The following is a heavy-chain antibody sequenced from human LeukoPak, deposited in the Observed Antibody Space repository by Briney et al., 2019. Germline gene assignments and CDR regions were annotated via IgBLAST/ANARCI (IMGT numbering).Heavy chain of an antibody. V-gene: IGHV4-59*01. Sequence: SETLSLTCTVSGGSMSSYYWRWLRQPPGKELEWIGHIFYSGTTNYNPSLKSRVAISIDPSKHQFSLKLSSVTAADTAVYYCARGHYYDSSGYYWIYYYGMDVWGQGATVTVSS. CDR3: ARGHYYDSSGYYWIYYYGMDV. CDR2: IFYSGTT. D-gene: IGHD3-22*01. J-gene: IGHJ6*02. CDR1: GGSMSSYY.